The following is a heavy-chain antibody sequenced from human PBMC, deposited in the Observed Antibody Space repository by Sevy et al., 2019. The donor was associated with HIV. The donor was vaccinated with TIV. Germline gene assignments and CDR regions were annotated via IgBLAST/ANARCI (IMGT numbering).Heavy chain of an antibody. CDR2: INHSGST. CDR1: GGSFSGYY. CDR3: ARFSGSYYYYGIDV. J-gene: IGHJ6*02. D-gene: IGHD6-25*01. V-gene: IGHV4-34*01. Sequence: SETLSLTCAVYGGSFSGYYWSWIRQPPGKGLEWIGEINHSGSTNYNPSLKSRVTISVDTSKNQFSLKLSSVTAADTAVYYCARFSGSYYYYGIDVWGQGTTVTVSS.